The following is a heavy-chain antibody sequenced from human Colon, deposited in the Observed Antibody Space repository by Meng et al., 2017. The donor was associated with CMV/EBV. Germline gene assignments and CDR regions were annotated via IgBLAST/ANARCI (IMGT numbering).Heavy chain of an antibody. J-gene: IGHJ4*02. CDR1: GYSINSGYY. V-gene: IGHV4-38-2*02. Sequence: SETLSLTCTVSGYSINSGYYWGWIRQPPGKGLEWIASIYHSGTTYYNPSLKSRVTISVDTSKNQFSLNLRFVTAADTAVYYCARGGGYERGLDYWGQGTLVTVSS. D-gene: IGHD5-12*01. CDR3: ARGGGYERGLDY. CDR2: IYHSGTT.